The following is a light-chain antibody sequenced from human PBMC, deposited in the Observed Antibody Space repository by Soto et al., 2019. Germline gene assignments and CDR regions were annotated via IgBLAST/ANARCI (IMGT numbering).Light chain of an antibody. Sequence: QSALTQPASVSGSPGRSITISCTRTSSDVGSYNLVSWYQQHPGKAPKLMIYEVSKRPSGVSNRFSGSKSGNTASLTISGLQAEDEADYYCCSYAGSSTFEVFGTGTKVTVL. V-gene: IGLV2-23*02. CDR2: EVS. J-gene: IGLJ1*01. CDR3: CSYAGSSTFEV. CDR1: SSDVGSYNL.